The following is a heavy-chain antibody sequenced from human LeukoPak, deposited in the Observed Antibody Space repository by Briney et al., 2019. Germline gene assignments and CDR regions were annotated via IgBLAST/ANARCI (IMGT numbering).Heavy chain of an antibody. D-gene: IGHD1-26*01. J-gene: IGHJ4*02. CDR2: IKRDGSEK. CDR3: MRVFIVGARSVFDY. V-gene: IGHV3-7*01. CDR1: GFTFSNNW. Sequence: GGSLRLSCAASGFTFSNNWMSWVRQAPGKGLEWVANIKRDGSEKYYVDSVKGRFTISRDNAKNSQYLQMNSLGAEDTAVYYCMRVFIVGARSVFDYWGQGTLVTVSS.